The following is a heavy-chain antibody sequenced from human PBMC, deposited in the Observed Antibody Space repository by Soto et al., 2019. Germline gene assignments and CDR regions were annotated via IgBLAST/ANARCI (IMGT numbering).Heavy chain of an antibody. CDR2: FDPEDGET. J-gene: IGHJ6*02. CDR1: GYTLTELS. D-gene: IGHD6-13*01. CDR3: AREELIAAAPNYYYYGMDV. V-gene: IGHV1-24*01. Sequence: GASVKVSCKVSGYTLTELSMHWVRQAPGKGLEWMGGFDPEDGETIYAQKFQGRVTMTEGTSTDTAYMELSSLRSEDTAVYYCAREELIAAAPNYYYYGMDVWGQGTTVTVSS.